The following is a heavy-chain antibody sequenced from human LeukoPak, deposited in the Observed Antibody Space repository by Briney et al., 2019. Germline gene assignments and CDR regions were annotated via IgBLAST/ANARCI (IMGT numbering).Heavy chain of an antibody. CDR3: ARLTNYGSGNYYNDY. V-gene: IGHV4-59*13. J-gene: IGHJ4*02. CDR1: GGSISTYY. D-gene: IGHD3-10*01. Sequence: SETLSLTCTVSGGSISTYYWRWIRQPPGKGLEWIGYIHYSGSTSYNPSLRSRVTISVDTSKNQFSLKLSSVTAADTAVYYCARLTNYGSGNYYNDYWGQGTLVTVSS. CDR2: IHYSGST.